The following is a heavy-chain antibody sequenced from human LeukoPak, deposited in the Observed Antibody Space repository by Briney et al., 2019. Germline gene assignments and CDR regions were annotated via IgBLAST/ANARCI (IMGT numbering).Heavy chain of an antibody. Sequence: SETLSLTCTVSGGSISSSSYYWGWIRQPPGKGLEWIGEINHSGSTNYNPSLKSRVTISVDTSKNQFSLKLSSVTAADTAVYYCASGYCGSTSCYEDYYYGMDVWGQGTTVTVSS. CDR1: GGSISSSSYY. CDR2: INHSGST. J-gene: IGHJ6*02. D-gene: IGHD2-2*03. CDR3: ASGYCGSTSCYEDYYYGMDV. V-gene: IGHV4-39*07.